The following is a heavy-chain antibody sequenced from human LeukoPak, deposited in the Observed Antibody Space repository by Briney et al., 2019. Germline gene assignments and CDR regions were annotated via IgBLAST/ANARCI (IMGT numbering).Heavy chain of an antibody. CDR2: IKQDGSEI. CDR1: GFTFSSYW. D-gene: IGHD6-19*01. V-gene: IGHV3-7*01. Sequence: GGSLRLSCAASGFTFSSYWMSWVRQAPGMGLEWVANIKQDGSEIYYVDSVKGRFTISRDNAKNSLYLQMNSLRAEDTAVYYCAKWDSSGWYHAFDIWGQGTMVTVSS. J-gene: IGHJ3*02. CDR3: AKWDSSGWYHAFDI.